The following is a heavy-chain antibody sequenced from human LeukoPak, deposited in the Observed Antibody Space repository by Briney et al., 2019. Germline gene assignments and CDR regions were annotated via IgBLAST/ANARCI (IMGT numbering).Heavy chain of an antibody. CDR3: AVYRSSTSCYTSISLPTETGKHAH. CDR2: IVPIFGTA. D-gene: IGHD2-2*02. CDR1: GGTFISYA. J-gene: IGHJ4*02. V-gene: IGHV1-69*05. Sequence: SVKVSCKASGGTFISYAISWVRQAPGQGLEWMGGIVPIFGTANYAQKFQGRVTITTDESTSTAYMELSSLRSEDTAVYYCAVYRSSTSCYTSISLPTETGKHAHWGQGTLVTVSS.